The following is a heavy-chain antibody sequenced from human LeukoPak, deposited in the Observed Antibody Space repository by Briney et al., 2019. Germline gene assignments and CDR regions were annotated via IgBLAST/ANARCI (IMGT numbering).Heavy chain of an antibody. Sequence: GGSLGLSCAASGFSFSSYGMNWVRQAPGKGLEWVSGISDSGDSTYYADSVKGRFTISRDNSKNTLYLQMHSLRADDTAVYYCAKPGYSHDIFRNFDYWGQGILVTVSS. CDR1: GFSFSSYG. V-gene: IGHV3-23*01. D-gene: IGHD5-18*01. J-gene: IGHJ4*02. CDR3: AKPGYSHDIFRNFDY. CDR2: ISDSGDST.